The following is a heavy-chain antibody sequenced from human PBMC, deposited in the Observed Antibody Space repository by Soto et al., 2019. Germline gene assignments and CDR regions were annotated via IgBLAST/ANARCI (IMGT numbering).Heavy chain of an antibody. D-gene: IGHD4-4*01. CDR2: ISSDGNKK. J-gene: IGHJ1*01. V-gene: IGHV3-30*18. CDR3: AKDQRGSNYGYFQY. CDR1: GFTFSSYG. Sequence: QVQLVESGEGVVQPGRSLRLSCAASGFTFSSYGMHWVRQAPGKGLEWVTLISSDGNKKYYGDSVQGRFTISRDNSKNTLYLEMDSLRPEDTAIYYCAKDQRGSNYGYFQYLGQGTLVTVSS.